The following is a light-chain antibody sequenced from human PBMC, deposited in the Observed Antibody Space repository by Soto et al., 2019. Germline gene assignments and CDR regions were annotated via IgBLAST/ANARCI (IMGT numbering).Light chain of an antibody. V-gene: IGKV3-20*01. J-gene: IGKJ1*01. CDR1: QSVSSSY. CDR2: GAS. Sequence: EIVLTQSPGTLSLSPGEGATLSCRASQSVSSSYLVWYQQKPGQAPRLLIYGASSRATGIPDRFSGSGSGTDFTLTISRLEPEDFAVYYCQQYGTSPQTFGQGTKVDI. CDR3: QQYGTSPQT.